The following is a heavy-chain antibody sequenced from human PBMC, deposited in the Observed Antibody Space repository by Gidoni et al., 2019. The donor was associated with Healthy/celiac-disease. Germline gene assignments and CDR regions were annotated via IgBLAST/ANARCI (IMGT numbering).Heavy chain of an antibody. D-gene: IGHD5-18*01. CDR1: GFTFSSYA. Sequence: QVQLVESGGGVVQPGRSLRLSCAASGFTFSSYAMHWVRQAPGKGLEWVAVISYDGSNKYYADSVKGRFTISRDNSKNTLYLQMNSLRAEDTAVYYCAREADTAMVVHLDYWGQGTLVTVSS. J-gene: IGHJ4*02. CDR2: ISYDGSNK. CDR3: AREADTAMVVHLDY. V-gene: IGHV3-30-3*01.